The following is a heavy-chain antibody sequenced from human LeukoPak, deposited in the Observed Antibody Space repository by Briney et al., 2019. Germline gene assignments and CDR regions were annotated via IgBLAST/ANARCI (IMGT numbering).Heavy chain of an antibody. CDR3: ARGRGIRSAFDI. CDR2: IYTSGST. J-gene: IGHJ3*02. Sequence: SETLSLTCTVSGGSISTYYWSWIRQPDGKGVEWIGRIYTSGSTNYNPSLTSRVTMSVDTSKNQFSLKLSSVTAADTAVYYCARGRGIRSAFDIWGQGTMVTVSS. CDR1: GGSISTYY. V-gene: IGHV4-4*07. D-gene: IGHD3-10*01.